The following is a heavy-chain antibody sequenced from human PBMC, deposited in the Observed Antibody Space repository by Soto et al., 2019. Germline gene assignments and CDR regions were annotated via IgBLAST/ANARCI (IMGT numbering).Heavy chain of an antibody. D-gene: IGHD2-15*01. CDR2: ISYDGSNK. CDR3: AKDRVYCSGGSCPDYYYMDV. J-gene: IGHJ6*03. CDR1: GFTFSSYG. V-gene: IGHV3-30*18. Sequence: GGSLRLSCAASGFTFSSYGMHWVRQAPGKGLEWVAVISYDGSNKYYADSVKGRFTISRDNSKNTLYLQMNSLRAEDTAVYYCAKDRVYCSGGSCPDYYYMDVWGKGTTVTVSS.